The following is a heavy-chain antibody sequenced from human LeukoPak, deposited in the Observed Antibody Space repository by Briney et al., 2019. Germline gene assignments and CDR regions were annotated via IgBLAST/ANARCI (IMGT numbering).Heavy chain of an antibody. CDR1: GFTFSSHA. CDR3: ARDISGSYTVDY. V-gene: IGHV3-30-3*01. J-gene: IGHJ4*02. Sequence: PGGSLRLSCAASGFTFSSHAMHWVRQAPGKGLDWVAVIQYDESTKYYADSVKGRFTISRDNSRNTLDLQMNSLRAEDTAIYYCARDISGSYTVDYWGQGVLATVSS. CDR2: IQYDESTK. D-gene: IGHD1-26*01.